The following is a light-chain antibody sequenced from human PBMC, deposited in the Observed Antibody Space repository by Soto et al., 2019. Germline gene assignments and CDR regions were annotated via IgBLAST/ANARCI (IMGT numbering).Light chain of an antibody. CDR2: DVS. CDR1: SSDIGGYNC. CDR3: SSFANSGTLV. J-gene: IGLJ2*01. V-gene: IGLV2-14*03. Sequence: QSALTQPASVSGSPGQSITISCSGTSSDIGGYNCVSWYQHHPGKAPKLIIYDVSKRPSGVSNRFSGSKSGNTASLIVSGLQAEDEADYYCSSFANSGTLVFGGGTKLTVL.